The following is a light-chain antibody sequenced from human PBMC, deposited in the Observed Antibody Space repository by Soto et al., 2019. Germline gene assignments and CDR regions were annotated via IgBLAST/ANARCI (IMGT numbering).Light chain of an antibody. CDR3: SSYTSSSTRV. J-gene: IGLJ3*02. Sequence: QSVLTQPASVSGSPGQSITLSCTGTSSDIGGYDYVSWYQQHPGKAPKLMIYDVSNRPSGVSNRFSGSKSGNTASLTISGLEDEDEADYYCSSYTSSSTRVFGGGTKLTVL. V-gene: IGLV2-14*01. CDR2: DVS. CDR1: SSDIGGYDY.